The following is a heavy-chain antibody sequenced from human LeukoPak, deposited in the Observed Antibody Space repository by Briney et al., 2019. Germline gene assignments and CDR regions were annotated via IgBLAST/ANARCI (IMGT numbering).Heavy chain of an antibody. D-gene: IGHD4-11*01. CDR3: ARLQVPRSSRAFDI. J-gene: IGHJ3*02. Sequence: SETLSLTCSVSGGSISSSSYYWSWIRQPPGKGLEWIGEINHSGSTNYNPSLKSRVTISVDTSKNQFSLKLSSVTAADTAVYYCARLQVPRSSRAFDIWGQGTMVTVSS. V-gene: IGHV4-39*07. CDR2: INHSGST. CDR1: GGSISSSSYY.